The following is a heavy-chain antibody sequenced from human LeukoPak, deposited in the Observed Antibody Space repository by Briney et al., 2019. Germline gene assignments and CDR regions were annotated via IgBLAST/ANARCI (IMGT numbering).Heavy chain of an antibody. Sequence: GGSLRLSCAASGFTFSDHYMDWVRQAPGKGLEWVGRSRKKANSYTTEYAASVKGRFTISRDDSKNSLYLQMNSLKTEDTAVYYCARLFVGYYSVVYAFDIWGQGTMVTVSS. CDR3: ARLFVGYYSVVYAFDI. D-gene: IGHD3-22*01. CDR2: SRKKANSYTT. V-gene: IGHV3-72*01. CDR1: GFTFSDHY. J-gene: IGHJ3*02.